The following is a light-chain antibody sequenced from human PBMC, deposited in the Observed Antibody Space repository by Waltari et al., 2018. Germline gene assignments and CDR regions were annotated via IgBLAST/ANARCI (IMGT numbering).Light chain of an antibody. J-gene: IGKJ5*01. V-gene: IGKV3-11*01. CDR1: QSIDNY. CDR2: DAS. CDR3: QQRANWPIT. Sequence: EIVLTQSPATLSLSPGERATLSCRASQSIDNYLAWYQQKPGQAPRLLTYDASYRATGLPVRFSGSGSGTDFTLTISSLEPEDFAVYYCQQRANWPITFGQGTRLEIK.